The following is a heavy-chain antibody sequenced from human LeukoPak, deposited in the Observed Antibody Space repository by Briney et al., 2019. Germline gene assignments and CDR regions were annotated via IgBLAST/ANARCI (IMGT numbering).Heavy chain of an antibody. J-gene: IGHJ3*02. CDR2: IYHSGST. V-gene: IGHV4-59*01. Sequence: SETLSLTCTVSGGSISNYYWYWIRQPPGKGLECIGYIYHSGSTNYNPSLKSRVTISVDTSKNQFSLKLSSVTAADTAVYYCATQPTDRYAFDIWGQGTMVTVSS. CDR1: GGSISNYY. D-gene: IGHD2-2*01. CDR3: ATQPTDRYAFDI.